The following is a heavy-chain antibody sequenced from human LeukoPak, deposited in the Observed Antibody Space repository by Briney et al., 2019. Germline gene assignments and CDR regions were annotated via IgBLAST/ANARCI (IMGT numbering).Heavy chain of an antibody. V-gene: IGHV3-7*01. D-gene: IGHD3-10*01. CDR2: IKQDGSEK. J-gene: IGHJ5*02. Sequence: GGSLRLSCAASGFTFSSYWMSWVRQAPGKGLEWVANIKQDGSEKYYVDSVKGRFTISRDNAKNSLYLQMNSLRAEDTAVYYCARHYYGSGSPSNWFDPWGQGTLVTVSS. CDR1: GFTFSSYW. CDR3: ARHYYGSGSPSNWFDP.